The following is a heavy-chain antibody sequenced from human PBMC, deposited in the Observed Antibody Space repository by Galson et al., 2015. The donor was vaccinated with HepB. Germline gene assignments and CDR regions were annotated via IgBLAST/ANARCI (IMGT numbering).Heavy chain of an antibody. D-gene: IGHD3-16*01. J-gene: IGHJ4*02. Sequence: SLRLSCAASGFTFSSYAMSWVRQAPGKGLEWVSAISGSGGSTYYADSVKGRFTISRDNSKNTLYLQMNSLRAEDTAVYYCAKLGFGVSGGIDYWGQGTLVTVSS. CDR1: GFTFSSYA. CDR3: AKLGFGVSGGIDY. V-gene: IGHV3-23*01. CDR2: ISGSGGST.